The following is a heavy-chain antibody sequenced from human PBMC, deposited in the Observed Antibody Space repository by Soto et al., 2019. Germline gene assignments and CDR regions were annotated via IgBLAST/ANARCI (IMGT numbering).Heavy chain of an antibody. CDR1: GYSFTSYW. J-gene: IGHJ6*04. V-gene: IGHV5-51*01. D-gene: IGHD6-13*01. CDR2: IYPGDSDI. Sequence: PGDSLKISCKCSGYSFTSYWIGWVRQMPGKGLEWMGIIYPGDSDIRYSPSFQGQVTISADKSISTAYLQWSSLKASDTAMYYCARQVQQLVLGYCGMDGSSKGTKVIV. CDR3: ARQVQQLVLGYCGMDG.